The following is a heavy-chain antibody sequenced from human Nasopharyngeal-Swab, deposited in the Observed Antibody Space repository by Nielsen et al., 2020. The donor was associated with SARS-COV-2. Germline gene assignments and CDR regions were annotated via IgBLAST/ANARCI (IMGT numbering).Heavy chain of an antibody. CDR3: AKVAGSCGSSSCPGDY. CDR2: ISFNGSRE. J-gene: IGHJ4*02. D-gene: IGHD2-2*03. Sequence: WIRQPPGRGLEWVAVISFNGSREDYADSVKGRFTISRDNSKNTLYLEMNSLRAEDTAVYYCAKVAGSCGSSSCPGDYWGQGTLVTVSS. V-gene: IGHV3-30-3*02.